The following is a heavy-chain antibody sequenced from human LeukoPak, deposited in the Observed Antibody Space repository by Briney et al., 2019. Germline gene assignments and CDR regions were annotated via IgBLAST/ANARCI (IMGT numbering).Heavy chain of an antibody. CDR3: AREWQYQFDY. CDR1: GGSISSSSYY. J-gene: IGHJ4*02. D-gene: IGHD4-11*01. Sequence: SETLSLTCTVSGGSISSSSYYWGWIRQPPGKGLEWIGSIYYSGSTYYNPSLKSRVTISVDTSKNQFSLKVTSVTAADTAVYYCAREWQYQFDYWGQGSLVTISS. V-gene: IGHV4-39*07. CDR2: IYYSGST.